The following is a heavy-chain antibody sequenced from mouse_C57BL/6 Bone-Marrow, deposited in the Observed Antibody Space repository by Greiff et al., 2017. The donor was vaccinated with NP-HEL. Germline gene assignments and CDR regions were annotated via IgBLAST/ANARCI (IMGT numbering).Heavy chain of an antibody. CDR1: GYTFTDYN. Sequence: VQLQQSGPELVKPGASVKIPCKASGYTFTDYNMDWVKQSHGKSLEWIGDINPNNGGTIYNQKLKGKATLPVAQSSSTAYMELRSLTSEDTAVYYCARDSSDYYAMDYWGQGTSVTVSS. CDR2: INPNNGGT. D-gene: IGHD3-2*02. V-gene: IGHV1-18*01. J-gene: IGHJ4*01. CDR3: ARDSSDYYAMDY.